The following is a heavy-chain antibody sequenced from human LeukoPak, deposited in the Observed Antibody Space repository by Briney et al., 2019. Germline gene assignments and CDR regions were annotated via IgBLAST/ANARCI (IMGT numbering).Heavy chain of an antibody. V-gene: IGHV3-64*01. CDR3: ARVDYGSGCDS. J-gene: IGHJ4*02. CDR1: GFTFSSYE. CDR2: ISSNGRRT. D-gene: IGHD6-19*01. Sequence: PGGSLRLSCAASGFTFSSYEMNWVRQAPGKGLEFVSAISSNGRRTYYTNSVKGRFTISRDISKNMLYLQMGSLRAEDMAVYYCARVDYGSGCDSWGQGTLSPSPQ.